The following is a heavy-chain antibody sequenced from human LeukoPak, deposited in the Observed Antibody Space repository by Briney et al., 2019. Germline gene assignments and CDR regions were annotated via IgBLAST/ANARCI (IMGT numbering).Heavy chain of an antibody. Sequence: GASVILSFNASGYTFTIYGISWGRQAPGPGLGWVGGISAYNGNTNSAQKFQGRVTMTRDTSTSTVYMELSSLRSDDTAVYYCARAPSTGTTCLDYWGQGTLVTVSS. CDR1: GYTFTIYG. CDR2: ISAYNGNT. CDR3: ARAPSTGTTCLDY. D-gene: IGHD1-1*01. J-gene: IGHJ4*02. V-gene: IGHV1-18*01.